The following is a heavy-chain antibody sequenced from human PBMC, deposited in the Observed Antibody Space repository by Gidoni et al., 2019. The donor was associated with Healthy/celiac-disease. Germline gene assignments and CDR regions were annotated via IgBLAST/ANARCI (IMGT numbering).Heavy chain of an antibody. CDR3: ARPYYYDSSGPDDAFDI. J-gene: IGHJ3*02. CDR1: GGTFRSYA. Sequence: QVQLVQSGAEVKKPGSSVKVSCKASGGTFRSYAISWVRQAPGQGLEWMGGIIPIFGTANYAQKFQGRVTITADESTSTAYMELSSLRSEDTAVYYCARPYYYDSSGPDDAFDIWGQGTMVTVSS. D-gene: IGHD3-22*01. CDR2: IIPIFGTA. V-gene: IGHV1-69*01.